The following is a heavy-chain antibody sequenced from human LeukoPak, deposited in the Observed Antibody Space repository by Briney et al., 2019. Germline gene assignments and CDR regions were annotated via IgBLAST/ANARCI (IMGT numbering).Heavy chain of an antibody. D-gene: IGHD6-13*01. CDR2: ISGSGAKT. J-gene: IGHJ4*02. V-gene: IGHV3-23*01. CDR3: ARDFVGRQLVPLSS. CDR1: GSGFTFNNYW. Sequence: GGSLRLSCAASGSGFTFNNYWMHWVRQAPGKGLEWVSAISGSGAKTYYADFVKGRFTISRDNSKNTLYLQMNSLRAEDTAVYYCARDFVGRQLVPLSSWGQGTLVTVSS.